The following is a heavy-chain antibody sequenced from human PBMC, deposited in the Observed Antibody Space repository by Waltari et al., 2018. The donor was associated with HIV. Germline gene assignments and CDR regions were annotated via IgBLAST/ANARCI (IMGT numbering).Heavy chain of an antibody. Sequence: QLQLQESGPGLVKPSETLSLTCTVSGGSISSSSYYWGWLRQPPGKGLEWIGSIYYSGSTYYNPSLKSRVTISVDTSKNQFSLKLSSVTAADTAVYYCARSMITFGGVIVLLDYWGQGTLVTVSS. CDR3: ARSMITFGGVIVLLDY. CDR2: IYYSGST. CDR1: GGSISSSSYY. V-gene: IGHV4-39*07. D-gene: IGHD3-16*02. J-gene: IGHJ4*02.